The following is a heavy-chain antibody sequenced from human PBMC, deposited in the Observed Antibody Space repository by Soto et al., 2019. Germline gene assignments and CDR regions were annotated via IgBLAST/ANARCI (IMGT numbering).Heavy chain of an antibody. V-gene: IGHV4-61*01. CDR3: ANNPERSSSWTREYYYYYYGMDV. CDR2: IYYSGST. J-gene: IGHJ6*02. CDR1: GGSVSRGSYY. Sequence: PSETLSLTCTVSGGSVSRGSYYWSWIRQPPGKGLEWIGYIYYSGSTNYNPSLKSRVTISVDTSKNQFSLKLSSVTAADTAVYYCANNPERSSSWTREYYYYYYGMDVWGQGTTVTVSS. D-gene: IGHD6-13*01.